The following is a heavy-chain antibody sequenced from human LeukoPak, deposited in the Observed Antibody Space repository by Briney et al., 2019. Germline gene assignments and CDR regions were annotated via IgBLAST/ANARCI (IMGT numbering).Heavy chain of an antibody. J-gene: IGHJ4*02. CDR1: GGSISSYY. Sequence: SETLSLTCTVSGGSISSYYWSWIRQPPGKGLEWIGYIYYSGSTKYNPSLKSRVTISVDTSKNQFSLKLSSVTAADTAVYYCAREEFLHEIDSSGYFVYWGQGTLVTVSS. D-gene: IGHD3-22*01. CDR3: AREEFLHEIDSSGYFVY. V-gene: IGHV4-59*12. CDR2: IYYSGST.